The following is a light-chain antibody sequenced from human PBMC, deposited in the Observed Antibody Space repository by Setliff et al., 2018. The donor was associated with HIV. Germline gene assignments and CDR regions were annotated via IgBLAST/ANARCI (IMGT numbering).Light chain of an antibody. J-gene: IGLJ1*01. V-gene: IGLV2-14*03. CDR2: DVS. CDR3: ASYRSPATYV. CDR1: SSDVGGYDF. Sequence: LTQPASVSGSPGQSITISCIGTSSDVGGYDFVSWYQQRPGKAPKLIIFDVSERPSGVSHRFSASKSGNTASLTISGLQTEDEANYFCASYRSPATYVFGIGTKVTVL.